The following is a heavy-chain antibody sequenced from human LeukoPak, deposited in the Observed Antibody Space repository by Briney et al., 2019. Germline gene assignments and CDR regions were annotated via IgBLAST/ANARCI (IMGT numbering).Heavy chain of an antibody. D-gene: IGHD4-17*01. Sequence: GGSLRLSCAASGFTFSTYWMHWVRHTPGKGLVWVTRINTDGSITICADFVKGRFTISRDDAKNTLSLQMNSLRAEDTAVYYCVSDYGDWGQGTLVTVSS. CDR2: INTDGSIT. CDR3: VSDYGD. CDR1: GFTFSTYW. V-gene: IGHV3-74*01. J-gene: IGHJ4*02.